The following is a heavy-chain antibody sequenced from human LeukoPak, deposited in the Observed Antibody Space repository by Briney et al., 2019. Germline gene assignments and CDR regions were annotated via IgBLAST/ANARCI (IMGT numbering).Heavy chain of an antibody. CDR1: GFTLSSYA. D-gene: IGHD3-10*01. CDR2: LLSGSGGST. J-gene: IGHJ4*02. V-gene: IGHV3-23*01. Sequence: GGSLRLSCAASGFTLSSYAMSWVRQAPGKGLEWVSSLLSGSGGSTYYADSVKGRFTISRDNSKNTLYLQMNSLRAEDTAMYYCARAAYYYGSGSPTRAHDYWGQGTLVTVSS. CDR3: ARAAYYYGSGSPTRAHDY.